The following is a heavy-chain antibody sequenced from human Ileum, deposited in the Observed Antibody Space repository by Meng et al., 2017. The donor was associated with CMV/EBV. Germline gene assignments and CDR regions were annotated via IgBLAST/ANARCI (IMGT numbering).Heavy chain of an antibody. V-gene: IGHV4-4*02. CDR1: GDSISSNNW. J-gene: IGHJ4*02. Sequence: QVQLQESGPRLVKPSRTLSLTCAVSGDSISSNNWWCWVRLSPGEGLEWIGYIYRAGTTNYNPSLKSRITMSVDKSKTQFSLRLNSLTAADTAVYYCARGTPNFGFDYWGQGTLVTVSS. CDR2: IYRAGTT. D-gene: IGHD1-1*01. CDR3: ARGTPNFGFDY.